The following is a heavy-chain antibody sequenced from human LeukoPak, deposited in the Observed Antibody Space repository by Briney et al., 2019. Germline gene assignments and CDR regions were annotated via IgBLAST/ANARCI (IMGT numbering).Heavy chain of an antibody. Sequence: GGSLRLSCAASGFTFSSYEMNWVRQAPGKGLEWVSAFYSDGSTYYVDSVKGRFIISRDDSKNTVYLQMNSLRAEDTAVYYCARAGYYYGSGSYYREGDFDYWGQGTLVTVSS. CDR2: FYSDGST. J-gene: IGHJ4*02. D-gene: IGHD3-10*01. V-gene: IGHV3-53*01. CDR1: GFTFSSYE. CDR3: ARAGYYYGSGSYYREGDFDY.